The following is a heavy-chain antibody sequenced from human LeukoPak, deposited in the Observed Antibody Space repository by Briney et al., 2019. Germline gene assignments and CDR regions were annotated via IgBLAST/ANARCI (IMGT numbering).Heavy chain of an antibody. D-gene: IGHD3-3*01. CDR2: INPSGGST. J-gene: IGHJ6*02. V-gene: IGHV1-46*01. CDR3: AREKTSGHYGMDV. Sequence: ASVRVSCKASGYTFTSSYMHRVRQAPGQGLEWMGIINPSGGSTSYAQKFQGRVTMTRDTSTSTVYMELSSLRSEDTAVYYCAREKTSGHYGMDVWGQGTTVPVSS. CDR1: GYTFTSSY.